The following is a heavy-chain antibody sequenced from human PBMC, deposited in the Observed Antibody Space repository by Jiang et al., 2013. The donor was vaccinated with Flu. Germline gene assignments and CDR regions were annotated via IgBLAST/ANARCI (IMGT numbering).Heavy chain of an antibody. V-gene: IGHV1-58*01. J-gene: IGHJ4*02. D-gene: IGHD3-22*01. CDR3: AADRYHSNEDFDY. CDR2: IDVGSGNT. Sequence: QARGQRLECIGWIDVGSGNTNYAQRFQGRVAFTRDMSTSTAYMELSSLRSEDTAVYYCAADRYHSNEDFDYWGQGTLVTASS.